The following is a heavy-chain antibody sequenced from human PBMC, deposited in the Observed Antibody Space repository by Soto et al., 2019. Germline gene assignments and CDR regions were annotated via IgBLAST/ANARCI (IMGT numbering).Heavy chain of an antibody. CDR1: GFTVSTNY. Sequence: PGGSLRLSCAASGFTVSTNYMTWVRQAPGKGLEWVSVIYSGGSTYYADFVKGRFTISRDNSKNTLYLQMNSLRSDDTAVYYCARVHYSSGWLGWFDPWGQGTLVTVSS. D-gene: IGHD6-19*01. J-gene: IGHJ5*02. V-gene: IGHV3-53*05. CDR2: IYSGGST. CDR3: ARVHYSSGWLGWFDP.